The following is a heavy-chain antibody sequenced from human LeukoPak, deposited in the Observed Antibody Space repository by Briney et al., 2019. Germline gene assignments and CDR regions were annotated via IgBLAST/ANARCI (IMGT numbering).Heavy chain of an antibody. CDR1: GYSISSGYY. D-gene: IGHD6-13*01. CDR2: INQYGNT. J-gene: IGHJ5*02. V-gene: IGHV4-34*01. CDR3: ATRSQQLVLS. Sequence: SETLSLTCIVSGYSISSGYYWSWIRQPPGKGLEWIGEINQYGNTNYNPSLKSRVTISEDTSKDQFSLKLTSVTAADTAVYYCATRSQQLVLSWGQGTLVTVSS.